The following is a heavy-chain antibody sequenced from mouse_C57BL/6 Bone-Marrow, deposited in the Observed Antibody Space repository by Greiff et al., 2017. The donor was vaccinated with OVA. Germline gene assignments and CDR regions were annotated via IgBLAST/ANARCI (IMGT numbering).Heavy chain of an antibody. CDR1: GYTFTSYW. CDR3: AREGTYGVAY. Sequence: QVHVKQPGAELVMPGASVKLSCKASGYTFTSYWMHWVKQRPGQGLEWIGEIDPSDSYTNYNQKFKGKSTLTVDKSSSTAYMQLSSLTSEDSAVYYCAREGTYGVAYWGQGTLVTVSA. J-gene: IGHJ3*01. V-gene: IGHV1-69*01. D-gene: IGHD1-1*01. CDR2: IDPSDSYT.